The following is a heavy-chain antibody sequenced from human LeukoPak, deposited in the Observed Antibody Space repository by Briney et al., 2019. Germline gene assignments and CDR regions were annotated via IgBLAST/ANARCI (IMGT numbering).Heavy chain of an antibody. CDR3: AKGTVGAKY. V-gene: IGHV3-48*04. CDR2: ISSGATTT. D-gene: IGHD1-26*01. J-gene: IGHJ4*02. CDR1: GFTLTSDS. Sequence: GGSLRLSCAASGFTLTSDSMNWVRQAPGKGLEWISYISSGATTTYYADSVKGRFTISRDNAKNSLYLQMNSLRVDDTAVYYCAKGTVGAKYWGQGTLVIVSS.